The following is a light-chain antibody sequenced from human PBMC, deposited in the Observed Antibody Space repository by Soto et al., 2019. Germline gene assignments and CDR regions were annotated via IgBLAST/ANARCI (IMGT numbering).Light chain of an antibody. CDR1: SSDVGGYFH. Sequence: QSALTQPASVSGSPGQSITISCTGTSSDVGGYFHVSWYQQHPPKAPKLIIYDVTDRPSGISNRFSGSKSGNTASLTISGLQPEDEADYYCISYTSISTPVLFGGRTKLTVL. J-gene: IGLJ2*01. CDR3: ISYTSISTPVL. V-gene: IGLV2-14*03. CDR2: DVT.